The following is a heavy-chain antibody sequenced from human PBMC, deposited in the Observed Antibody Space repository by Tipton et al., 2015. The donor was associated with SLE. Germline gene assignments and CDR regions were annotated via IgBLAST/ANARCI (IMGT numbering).Heavy chain of an antibody. J-gene: IGHJ6*03. CDR3: ARGWGEICRSTTCIYYNYMDV. D-gene: IGHD2-2*01. Sequence: QVQLVQSGAEVKKPGASVKVSCKASGYTFASYDINWVRQAPGQGLEWMGGITPLFHTTNYAQKFQGRVTITTDESTSTAYMELSSLRSEDTAVYYCARGWGEICRSTTCIYYNYMDVWGKGTTVTVSS. CDR1: GYTFASYD. CDR2: ITPLFHTT. V-gene: IGHV1-69*01.